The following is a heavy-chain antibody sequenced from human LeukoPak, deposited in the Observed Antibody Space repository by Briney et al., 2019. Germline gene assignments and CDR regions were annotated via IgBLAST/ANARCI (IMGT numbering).Heavy chain of an antibody. J-gene: IGHJ4*02. D-gene: IGHD6-19*01. V-gene: IGHV3-30*19. Sequence: PGGSLRLSCAASGFTFSSYGMHWVRQAPGKGLEWVAVISYDGSNKYYADSVKGRFTISRDNSKNTLYLQMNSLRAEDTAVYYCAREQWLDSNFDYWGQGTLVTVSS. CDR3: AREQWLDSNFDY. CDR1: GFTFSSYG. CDR2: ISYDGSNK.